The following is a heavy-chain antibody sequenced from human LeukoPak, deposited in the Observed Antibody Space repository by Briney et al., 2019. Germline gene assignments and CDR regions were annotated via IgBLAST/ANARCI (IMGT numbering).Heavy chain of an antibody. D-gene: IGHD1-7*01. V-gene: IGHV4-59*01. Sequence: PSETLSLTCTVSGGSISNFYWSWIRQPPGKGLEWIGYIYYSGSTNYDPSLESRVTISVDTSKNQFSLKLSSVTAADTAVYYCARGNIELYYYGMGVWGQGTTVTVSS. J-gene: IGHJ6*02. CDR3: ARGNIELYYYGMGV. CDR1: GGSISNFY. CDR2: IYYSGST.